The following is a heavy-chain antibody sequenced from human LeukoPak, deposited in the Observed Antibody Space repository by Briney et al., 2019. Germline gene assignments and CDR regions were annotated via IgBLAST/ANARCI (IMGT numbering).Heavy chain of an antibody. Sequence: PGGSLRLSCAASEFTFSSYAMSWVRQAPGKGLEWVSAISGGGGATYYADSVKGRFTISSDNSKNTLYLQMNSLRGEDTAVYYCARDASRIPIVTTPSYGMDVWGQGTTVTVSS. CDR1: EFTFSSYA. V-gene: IGHV3-23*01. CDR2: ISGGGGAT. D-gene: IGHD5-12*01. CDR3: ARDASRIPIVTTPSYGMDV. J-gene: IGHJ6*02.